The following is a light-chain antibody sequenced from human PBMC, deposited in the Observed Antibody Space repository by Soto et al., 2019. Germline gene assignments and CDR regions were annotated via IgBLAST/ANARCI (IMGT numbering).Light chain of an antibody. Sequence: EIEMTQSPATLSVSQGERATLSCRASQSVSSNFAWYQQKPGQAPRLLIYDASSRATRIPARFSGSGSVTDFSLTLSSLEPEDFAVYYSQQSRNGTQTFGQGPKGE. J-gene: IGKJ1*01. CDR2: DAS. CDR3: QQSRNGTQT. V-gene: IGKV3-11*01. CDR1: QSVSSN.